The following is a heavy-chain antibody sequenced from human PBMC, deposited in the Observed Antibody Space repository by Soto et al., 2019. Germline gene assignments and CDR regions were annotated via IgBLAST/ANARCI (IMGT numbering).Heavy chain of an antibody. D-gene: IGHD6-13*01. CDR1: GGSISSGGYY. CDR2: IYYSGST. V-gene: IGHV4-31*03. Sequence: SDTLSLTCTVSGGSISSGGYYWSWIRQHPGKGLEWIGYIYYSGSTYYNPSLKSRVTISVDTSKNQFSLKLSSVTAADTAVYYCAGGGGSHPHRAGTRKFDYWGQGTLVTVYS. J-gene: IGHJ4*02. CDR3: AGGGGSHPHRAGTRKFDY.